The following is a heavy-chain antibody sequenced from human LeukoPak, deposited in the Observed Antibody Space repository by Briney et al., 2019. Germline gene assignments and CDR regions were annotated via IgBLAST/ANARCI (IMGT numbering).Heavy chain of an antibody. V-gene: IGHV4-39*01. Sequence: SETLSLTCTVSGGSISSSSYYWGWIRQPPGKGLEWIGSIYYSGSTYYNPSLKSRVTISVDTSKNQFSLKLSSVTAADTAVYYCARHNGRTAAYCGGDCYSRLPFDYWGQGTLVTVSS. CDR1: GGSISSSSYY. CDR3: ARHNGRTAAYCGGDCYSRLPFDY. J-gene: IGHJ4*02. D-gene: IGHD2-21*02. CDR2: IYYSGST.